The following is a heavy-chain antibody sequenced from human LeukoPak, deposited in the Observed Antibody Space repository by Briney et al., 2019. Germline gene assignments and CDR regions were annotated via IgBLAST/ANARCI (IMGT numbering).Heavy chain of an antibody. V-gene: IGHV1-2*02. Sequence: GASVKVSCKASGYTFTGYYMHWVRQAPGQGLEWMGWINPNSGGTSYAQKFQGRVTMTRDTSISTAYMELGRLRSDDTAVYYCAQTGGVRGVIGYMDVWGKGTTVTISS. CDR1: GYTFTGYY. D-gene: IGHD3-10*01. J-gene: IGHJ6*03. CDR2: INPNSGGT. CDR3: AQTGGVRGVIGYMDV.